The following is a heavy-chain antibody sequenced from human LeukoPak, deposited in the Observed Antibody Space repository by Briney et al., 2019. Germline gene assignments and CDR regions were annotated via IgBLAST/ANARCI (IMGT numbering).Heavy chain of an antibody. V-gene: IGHV3-7*01. CDR2: IKQDGSEK. Sequence: PGGSLRLSCAASGFTFSGSWMTWVRQAPGKGLEWVANIKQDGSEKSYVDSVKGRFTISRDNSKNTLYLQMNSLRAEDTAVYYCARVQWELRGAFDYWGQGTLVTVSS. CDR1: GFTFSGSW. CDR3: ARVQWELRGAFDY. D-gene: IGHD1-26*01. J-gene: IGHJ4*02.